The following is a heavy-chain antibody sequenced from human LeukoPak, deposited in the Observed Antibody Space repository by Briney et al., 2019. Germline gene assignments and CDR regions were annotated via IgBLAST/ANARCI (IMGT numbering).Heavy chain of an antibody. CDR1: GGSISSSSYY. V-gene: IGHV4-39*01. Sequence: SETLSLTCTVSGGSISSSSYYWGWIRQPPGKGLEWLGSIYYSGSTYYDPSLKSRVTISVDTSKNQFSLKLSSVTAVDTAVYYCARHPYSSSYYFDYWGQGTLVTVSS. CDR3: ARHPYSSSYYFDY. CDR2: IYYSGST. D-gene: IGHD6-6*01. J-gene: IGHJ4*02.